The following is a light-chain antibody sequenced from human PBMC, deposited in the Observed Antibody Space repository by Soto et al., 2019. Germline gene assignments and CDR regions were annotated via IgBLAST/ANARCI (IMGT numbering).Light chain of an antibody. CDR3: QQRSNWPLT. J-gene: IGKJ4*01. V-gene: IGKV3-11*01. CDR2: EAS. CDR1: QSVSF. Sequence: EIVLTQSPATLSLSPGERASLSCRASQSVSFLAWYQQKPGQAPRLLIYEASNRATGIPARFSGSGSGTDFTLTISSLEPEDFAVYYCQQRSNWPLTFGGGTKVEIK.